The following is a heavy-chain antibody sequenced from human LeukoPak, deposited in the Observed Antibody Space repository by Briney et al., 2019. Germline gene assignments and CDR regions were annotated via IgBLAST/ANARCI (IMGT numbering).Heavy chain of an antibody. J-gene: IGHJ4*02. D-gene: IGHD4-17*01. CDR2: ISGSGGGT. CDR1: EFTFSSYA. V-gene: IGHV3-23*01. Sequence: GGSLRLSCAASEFTFSSYAMIWVRQAPGKGLEWVSVISGSGGGTYYGDSVKGRFTISRDNSKNTLYLQMNSLRAEDTAVYYCARETGGAIGSTDFDYWGQGTLVTVSS. CDR3: ARETGGAIGSTDFDY.